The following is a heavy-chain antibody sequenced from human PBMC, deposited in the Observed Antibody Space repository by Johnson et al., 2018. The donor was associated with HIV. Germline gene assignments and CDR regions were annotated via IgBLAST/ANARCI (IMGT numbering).Heavy chain of an antibody. V-gene: IGHV3-30*02. CDR2: IQYDGSNK. J-gene: IGHJ3*02. CDR1: GFSFSSYG. Sequence: QVQLVESGGGLVQPGGSLRLSCAASGFSFSSYGMHWVRQAPGKGLEWVAFIQYDGSNKYYADSVKGRFTFSRDNSKNTLYLQMNSLRAEDTAVYYCARGPLLWRAFDIWGQGTMVSVSS. CDR3: ARGPLLWRAFDI. D-gene: IGHD3-10*01.